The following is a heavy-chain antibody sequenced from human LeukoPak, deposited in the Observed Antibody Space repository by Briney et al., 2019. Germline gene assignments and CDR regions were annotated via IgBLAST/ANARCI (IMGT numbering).Heavy chain of an antibody. D-gene: IGHD7-27*01. CDR1: GGSFSGYY. CDR2: INHSGST. CDR3: ASYWGSGGSFDY. J-gene: IGHJ4*02. Sequence: PSETLSLTCAVYGGSFSGYYWSWIRQPPGKGLEWIGEINHSGSTNYNPSLKSRVTISVDTSKNQFSLKLSSVTAADTAVYYCASYWGSGGSFDYWGQGTLVTVSS. V-gene: IGHV4-34*01.